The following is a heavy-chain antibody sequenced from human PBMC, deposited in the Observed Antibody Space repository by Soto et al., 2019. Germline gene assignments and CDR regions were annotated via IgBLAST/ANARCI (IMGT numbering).Heavy chain of an antibody. J-gene: IGHJ4*02. CDR2: INPSGGST. CDR1: GYTFTSYY. Sequence: SVKVSCKASGYTFTSYYMHWVRQAPGQGLEWMGIINPSGGSTSYAQKFQGRVTMTRDTSTSTVYMELSSLGSEDTAVYYCATGDEGYDSSGFHFDYWGQGTLVTVSS. D-gene: IGHD3-22*01. V-gene: IGHV1-46*01. CDR3: ATGDEGYDSSGFHFDY.